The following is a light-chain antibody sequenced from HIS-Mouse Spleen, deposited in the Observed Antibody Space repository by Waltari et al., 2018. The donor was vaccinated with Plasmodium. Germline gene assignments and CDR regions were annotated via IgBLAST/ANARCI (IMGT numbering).Light chain of an antibody. J-gene: IGLJ3*02. CDR3: QAWDSSTAV. Sequence: SYELTQPPSVSVSPRQTASITCSGHEWGDKYACWYQQKPSQSPVLVIYQDSKRPSGMPERFSCTNSGNTATLTISGTQAMDEADYYCQAWDSSTAVFGGGTKLTVL. V-gene: IGLV3-1*01. CDR2: QDS. CDR1: EWGDKY.